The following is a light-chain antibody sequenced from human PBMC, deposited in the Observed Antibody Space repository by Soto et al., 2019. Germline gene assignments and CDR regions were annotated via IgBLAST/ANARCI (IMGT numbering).Light chain of an antibody. V-gene: IGKV3-15*01. CDR2: GAS. Sequence: EIVMTQSPASLSVSPGERVTLSCRASQSVRSELAWYQQKSGQPPRPLIYGASTRATGIPARFSGSGSGTEFTLTINDLQSEDFAVYYCQQYERWPPLTFGGGTKVDIK. J-gene: IGKJ4*01. CDR1: QSVRSE. CDR3: QQYERWPPLT.